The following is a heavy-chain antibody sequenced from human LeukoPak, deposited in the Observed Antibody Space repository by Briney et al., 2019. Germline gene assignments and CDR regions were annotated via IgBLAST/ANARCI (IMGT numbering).Heavy chain of an antibody. CDR1: GYSFTTYW. V-gene: IGHV5-51*01. CDR3: ARQYYDSSGFYPYFDY. J-gene: IGHJ4*02. CDR2: ICPGDSDT. Sequence: GESLKISCKGSGYSFTTYWIGWVRQMPGKGLEWMGIICPGDSDTRYSPSFQGQVTISADKSIRTAHLQWSSLKASDTAMYYCARQYYDSSGFYPYFDYWGQGTQVTVSS. D-gene: IGHD3-22*01.